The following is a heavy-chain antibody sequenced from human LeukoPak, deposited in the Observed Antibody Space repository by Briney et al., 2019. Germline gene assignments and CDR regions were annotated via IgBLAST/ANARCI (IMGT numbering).Heavy chain of an antibody. CDR2: ISSSGSTI. Sequence: GGSLRLSCAASGFTFSSYGMSWIRQAPGKGLEWVSYISSSGSTIYYADSVKGRFTISRDNAKNSLYLQMNSLRAEDTAVYYCARGGYYGSGSFGLSDYWGQGTLVTVSS. D-gene: IGHD3-10*01. J-gene: IGHJ4*02. CDR1: GFTFSSYG. CDR3: ARGGYYGSGSFGLSDY. V-gene: IGHV3-11*01.